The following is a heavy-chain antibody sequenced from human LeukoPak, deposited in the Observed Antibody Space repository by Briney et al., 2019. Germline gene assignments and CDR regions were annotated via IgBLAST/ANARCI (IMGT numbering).Heavy chain of an antibody. Sequence: SETLSLTCAVSGYSISSGYYWSWIRQAPGKGLEWIGTISYSGSTYYKLSLESRVTISVDTSKNQFSLKLSSLTAADTAVYYCARGGCSSISCFSIWGQGTLVTVSS. CDR2: ISYSGST. CDR1: GYSISSGYY. V-gene: IGHV4-38-2*01. D-gene: IGHD2-2*01. CDR3: ARGGCSSISCFSI. J-gene: IGHJ4*02.